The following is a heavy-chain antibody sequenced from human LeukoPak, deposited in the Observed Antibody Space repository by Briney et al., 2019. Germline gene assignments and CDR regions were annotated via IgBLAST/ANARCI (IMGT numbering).Heavy chain of an antibody. CDR3: ARVGTGGGYNWFDP. CDR2: INPNSGDT. J-gene: IGHJ5*02. Sequence: ASVKVSCKASGYIFTGYYMHWVRQAPGQGLEWMGWINPNSGDTNYAQKFQGRVTMTRDTSISTAYMELSRLRSDDTAVYYCARVGTGGGYNWFDPWGQGTLVTVSS. CDR1: GYIFTGYY. V-gene: IGHV1-2*02. D-gene: IGHD6-25*01.